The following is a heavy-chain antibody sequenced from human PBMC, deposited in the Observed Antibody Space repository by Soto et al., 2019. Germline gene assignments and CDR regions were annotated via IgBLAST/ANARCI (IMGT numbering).Heavy chain of an antibody. CDR2: LSGSGTST. J-gene: IGHJ4*02. CDR1: GFSFVNYA. CDR3: AKATTNGGWFNPFDS. V-gene: IGHV3-23*01. Sequence: EVQLLESGGGLVQPGGSLRLSCAASGFSFVNYAMNWVRQAPGKGLEWVSGLSGSGTSTYYADSVKGRFTISRDNSRETLFLQMTSLTADDTAVYYCAKATTNGGWFNPFDSWGQGALVTVSS. D-gene: IGHD6-19*01.